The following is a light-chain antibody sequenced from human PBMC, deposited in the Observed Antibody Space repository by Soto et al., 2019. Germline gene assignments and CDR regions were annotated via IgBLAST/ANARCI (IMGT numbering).Light chain of an antibody. CDR2: EVS. CDR1: TSTVGSHTF. J-gene: IGLJ2*01. CDR3: TSYRSRTTVVV. V-gene: IGLV2-14*01. Sequence: QSALPQPASVPGSPGQSTPSPGTGTTSTVGSHTFASWYQQHPGKPPKLVISEVSNRPSGVSDRFSGSTSGNTASLTISGLQAEDEADYYCTSYRSRTTVVVFGGGTKVTVL.